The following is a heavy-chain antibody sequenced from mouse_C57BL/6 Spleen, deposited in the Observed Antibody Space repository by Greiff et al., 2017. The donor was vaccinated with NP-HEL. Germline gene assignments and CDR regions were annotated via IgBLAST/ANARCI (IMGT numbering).Heavy chain of an antibody. V-gene: IGHV1-18*01. CDR1: GYTFTDYN. Sequence: VQLQQSGPELVKPGASVKIPCKASGYTFTDYNMDWVKQSHGKSLEWIGDINPNNGGTIYNQKFKGKATLTVDKSSSTAYMELRSLTSEDTAVYYCARWTAQAKGYYFDYWGQGTTLTVSS. CDR2: INPNNGGT. J-gene: IGHJ2*01. CDR3: ARWTAQAKGYYFDY. D-gene: IGHD3-2*02.